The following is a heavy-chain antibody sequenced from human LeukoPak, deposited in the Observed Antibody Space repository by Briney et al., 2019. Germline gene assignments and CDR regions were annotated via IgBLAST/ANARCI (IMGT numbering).Heavy chain of an antibody. D-gene: IGHD3-9*01. CDR3: AREPNPHYDILTGYYVDAFDI. CDR2: IYYSGST. CDR1: GGSISSSSYY. Sequence: SETLSLTCTVSGGSISSSSYYWGWIRQPPGTGLEWIGSIYYSGSTYYNPSLKSRVTISVDTSKNQFSLKLSSVTAADTAVYYCAREPNPHYDILTGYYVDAFDIWGQGTMVTVSS. V-gene: IGHV4-39*07. J-gene: IGHJ3*02.